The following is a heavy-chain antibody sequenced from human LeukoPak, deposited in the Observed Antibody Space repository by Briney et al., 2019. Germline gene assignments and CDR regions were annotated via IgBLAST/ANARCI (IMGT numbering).Heavy chain of an antibody. D-gene: IGHD3-10*01. CDR1: GFTFSSYA. J-gene: IGHJ4*02. Sequence: GRSLRLSCAASGFTFSSYAMHWVRQAPGKGLEWVAVISYDGSNKYYADSVKGRFTISRDNSKNTLYLQMNSLRAEDTAVYYCAKDYGSGRYYFDYWGQGTLVTVSS. V-gene: IGHV3-30*04. CDR3: AKDYGSGRYYFDY. CDR2: ISYDGSNK.